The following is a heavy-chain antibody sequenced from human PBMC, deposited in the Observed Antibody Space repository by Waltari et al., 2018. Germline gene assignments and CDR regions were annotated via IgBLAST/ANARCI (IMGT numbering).Heavy chain of an antibody. V-gene: IGHV3-74*01. CDR3: VRGGSNGVVRPLDY. Sequence: EVQLVESGGGLVQPGGSLRLSCVASGFTFSMHWMYWVCQGPGKGLVWVSRIKNDGRSTDYADSVKGRFNISRDNAKNTLYLQRSSLRAEDTGVYYCVRGGSNGVVRPLDYWGQGTLVTVS. CDR1: GFTFSMHW. D-gene: IGHD3-3*01. CDR2: IKNDGRST. J-gene: IGHJ4*02.